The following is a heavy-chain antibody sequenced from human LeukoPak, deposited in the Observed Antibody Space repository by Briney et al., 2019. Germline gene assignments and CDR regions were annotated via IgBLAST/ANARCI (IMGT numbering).Heavy chain of an antibody. CDR2: INPSGETT. CDR1: GYTFTSYY. CDR3: ARVSEGGGSFNAFDY. V-gene: IGHV1-46*01. Sequence: ASVKVSYKASGYTFTSYYIHWVRQAPGQGLEWMGIINPSGETTSYAQKFQDRVTMTRDMSTSTVYLELSSLRSEDTAVYYCARVSEGGGSFNAFDYWGQGTLVTVSS. J-gene: IGHJ4*02. D-gene: IGHD2-15*01.